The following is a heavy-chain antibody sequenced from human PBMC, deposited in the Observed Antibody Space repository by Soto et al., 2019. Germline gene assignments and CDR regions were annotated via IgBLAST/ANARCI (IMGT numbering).Heavy chain of an antibody. J-gene: IGHJ6*02. CDR1: GYTFTRYG. D-gene: IGHD5-12*01. V-gene: IGHV1-18*01. CDR3: ARGGDVNYYHGMDV. Sequence: QVQLVQSGGEVKKPGASVKLSCTASGYTFTRYGISWVRQAPGQGLEWMGWISAYNGKTNYAQNVQGRVTMTTDTSTRTAYMDLRSPRSDDTAVYYCARGGDVNYYHGMDVWGQGTTVTVSS. CDR2: ISAYNGKT.